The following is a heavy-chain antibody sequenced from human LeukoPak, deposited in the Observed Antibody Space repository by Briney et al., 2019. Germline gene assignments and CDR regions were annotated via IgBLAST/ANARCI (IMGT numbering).Heavy chain of an antibody. V-gene: IGHV3-48*03. Sequence: GGSLRLSCAASGFTFSSYEMNWVRQAPGKGLEWVSYISSSGSTIYYADYVKGRFTISRDNAKNSLYLQMNSPRAEDTAVYYCAELGITMIGGVWGKGTTVTISS. CDR3: AELGITMIGGV. J-gene: IGHJ6*04. CDR1: GFTFSSYE. CDR2: ISSSGSTI. D-gene: IGHD3-10*02.